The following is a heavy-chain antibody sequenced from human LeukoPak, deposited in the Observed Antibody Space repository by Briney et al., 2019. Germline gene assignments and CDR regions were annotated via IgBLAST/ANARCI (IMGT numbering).Heavy chain of an antibody. J-gene: IGHJ4*02. Sequence: PGGSLRLSCAASGFTFDDYAMHWVRQAPGKGLEWVSGISWNSGSIGYADSVKGRFTISRDNSKNTLYLQMNSLRAEDTAVYYCAKASTYLLGPSFDYWGQGTLVTVSS. CDR1: GFTFDDYA. V-gene: IGHV3-9*01. D-gene: IGHD2-8*02. CDR2: ISWNSGSI. CDR3: AKASTYLLGPSFDY.